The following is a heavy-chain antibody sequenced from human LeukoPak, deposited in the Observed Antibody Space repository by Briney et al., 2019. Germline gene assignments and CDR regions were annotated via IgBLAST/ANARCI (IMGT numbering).Heavy chain of an antibody. V-gene: IGHV4-34*01. Sequence: SETLSLTCAVYGGSFSGYYWSWIRQPPGKGLEWIGEINHSGSTNYNPSLKSRVTISVDTSKNQFSLKLSSVTAADTAVYYCALGRTYYYDSSGYSAKHAFDIWGQGTMVTVSS. CDR1: GGSFSGYY. CDR2: INHSGST. D-gene: IGHD3-22*01. J-gene: IGHJ3*02. CDR3: ALGRTYYYDSSGYSAKHAFDI.